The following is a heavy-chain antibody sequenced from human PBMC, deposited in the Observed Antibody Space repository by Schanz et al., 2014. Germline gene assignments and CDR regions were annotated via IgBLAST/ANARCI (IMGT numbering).Heavy chain of an antibody. CDR3: ARVQDDILTGSEYYYGMDV. V-gene: IGHV1-3*01. J-gene: IGHJ6*02. D-gene: IGHD3-9*01. CDR1: GYTFTEYT. Sequence: QVQLVQSGPEVEKPGASVKVSCKTSGYTFTEYTMYWLRQAPGQRLEWMGWINSANGNTKYSHRFQGRVTITRDTSATTAYMELSSLRSDDTAVYYCARVQDDILTGSEYYYGMDVWGQGTTVTVSS. CDR2: INSANGNT.